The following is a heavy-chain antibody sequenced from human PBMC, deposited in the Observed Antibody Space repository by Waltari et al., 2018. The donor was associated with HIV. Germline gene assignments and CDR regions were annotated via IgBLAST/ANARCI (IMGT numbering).Heavy chain of an antibody. D-gene: IGHD3-10*01. V-gene: IGHV4-59*01. CDR2: IYYSGST. CDR1: GGSISSYY. J-gene: IGHJ4*02. CDR3: ARTRESQVYYFDY. Sequence: QVQLQESGPGLVKPSETLSLTCTVSGGSISSYYWSWIRQPPGKGLEWIGYIYYSGSTNYNPSRKSRVTISVDTSKNQFSLKLSSVTAADTAVYYCARTRESQVYYFDYWGQGTLVTVSS.